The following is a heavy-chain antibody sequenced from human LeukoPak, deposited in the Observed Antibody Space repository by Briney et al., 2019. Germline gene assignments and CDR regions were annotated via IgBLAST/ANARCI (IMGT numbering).Heavy chain of an antibody. CDR2: INSDGSTT. V-gene: IGHV3-74*01. J-gene: IGHJ4*02. CDR1: GFNFKSFW. CDR3: GRGMRDYYGLDY. D-gene: IGHD3-10*01. Sequence: GSLRLSCAASGFNFKSFWMHWVRQAPGKGRVGVSHINSDGSTTDYADSVRGRFTISRDNAKNTLYLQMNSLTVEDTAVYYYGRGMRDYYGLDYWGQGILVTVSS.